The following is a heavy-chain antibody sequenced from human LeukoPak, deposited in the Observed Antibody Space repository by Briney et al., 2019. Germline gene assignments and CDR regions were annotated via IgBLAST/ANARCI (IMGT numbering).Heavy chain of an antibody. J-gene: IGHJ2*01. CDR1: GYTFTSYY. V-gene: IGHV1-46*01. CDR3: ARADYGGNSVIWHFDL. Sequence: ASVKVSCKASGYTFTSYYMHWVRQAPGQGLEWMGIINPSGGSTSYAQKFQGRVAMTRDMSTSTVYTELSSLRSEDTAVYYCARADYGGNSVIWHFDLWGRGTLVTVSS. D-gene: IGHD4-23*01. CDR2: INPSGGST.